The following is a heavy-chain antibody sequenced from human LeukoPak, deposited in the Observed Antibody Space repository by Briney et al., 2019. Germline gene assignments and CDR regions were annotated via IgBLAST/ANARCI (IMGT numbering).Heavy chain of an antibody. V-gene: IGHV4-39*07. J-gene: IGHJ4*02. Sequence: SETLSLTCTVSGGSINSSTSFWGWIRQAPGQGLEWIGSIYHSGSTYYNPSLKSRVTISIDASKNQFSLKLSSVTAADTAVYYCAREPTYYDYVDYWGQGTLVTVSS. CDR2: IYHSGST. CDR1: GGSINSSTSF. CDR3: AREPTYYDYVDY. D-gene: IGHD3-16*01.